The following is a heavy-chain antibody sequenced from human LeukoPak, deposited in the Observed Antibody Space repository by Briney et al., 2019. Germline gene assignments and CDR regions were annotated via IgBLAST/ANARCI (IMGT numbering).Heavy chain of an antibody. D-gene: IGHD2-21*02. CDR1: AFTLCAFT. Sequence: GGSLRLSCEASAFTLCAFTVHWVRQAPGKGLEWVALISSDVYVYYYADSVRGRFTISRDNSKNTVSLQMNSLRPEDTAVYYCARENCGYDCHGMDVWGQGTTVTVSS. CDR2: ISSDVYVY. J-gene: IGHJ6*02. V-gene: IGHV3-30-3*01. CDR3: ARENCGYDCHGMDV.